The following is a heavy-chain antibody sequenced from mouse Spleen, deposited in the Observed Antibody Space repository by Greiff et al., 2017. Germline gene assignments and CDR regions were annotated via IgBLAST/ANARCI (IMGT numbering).Heavy chain of an antibody. V-gene: IGHV1S56*01. CDR1: GYTFTSYY. J-gene: IGHJ3*01. D-gene: IGHD2-4*01. Sequence: VQLQQSGPELVKPGASVRISCKASGYTFTSYYIHWVKQRPGQGLEWIGWIYPGNVNTKYNEKFKGKATLTADKSSSTAYMQLSSLTSEDSAVYFCARFDYLAYWGQGTLVTVSA. CDR2: IYPGNVNT. CDR3: ARFDYLAY.